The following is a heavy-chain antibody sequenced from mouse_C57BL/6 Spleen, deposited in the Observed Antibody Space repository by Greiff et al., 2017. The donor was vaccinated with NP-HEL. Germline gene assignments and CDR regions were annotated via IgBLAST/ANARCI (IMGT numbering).Heavy chain of an antibody. V-gene: IGHV1-50*01. D-gene: IGHD1-1*01. CDR3: ARGDYYGSPFDY. Sequence: VQLQQPGAELVKPGASVKLSCKASGYTFTSYWMQWVKQRPGQGLEWIGEIDPSDSYTNYNQKFKGKATLTVDTSSSTAYMQLSSLTSEDSAVYYCARGDYYGSPFDYWGQGTTLTVSS. CDR1: GYTFTSYW. J-gene: IGHJ2*01. CDR2: IDPSDSYT.